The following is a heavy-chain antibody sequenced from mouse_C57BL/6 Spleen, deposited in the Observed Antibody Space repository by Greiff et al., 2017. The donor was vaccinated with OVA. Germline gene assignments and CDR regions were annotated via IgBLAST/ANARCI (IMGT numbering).Heavy chain of an antibody. Sequence: QLQESGPELVKPGASVKISCKASGYSFTDYNMNWVKQSNGKSLEWIGVINPNYGTTSYNQKFKGKATLTVDQSSSTAYMQLNSLTSEDTAVYYCARDGTVVDPYYFDYWGQGTTLTVSS. CDR3: ARDGTVVDPYYFDY. V-gene: IGHV1-39*01. CDR2: INPNYGTT. J-gene: IGHJ2*01. D-gene: IGHD1-1*01. CDR1: GYSFTDYN.